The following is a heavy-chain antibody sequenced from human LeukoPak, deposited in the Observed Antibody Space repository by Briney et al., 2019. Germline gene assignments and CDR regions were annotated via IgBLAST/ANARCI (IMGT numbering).Heavy chain of an antibody. CDR3: ARSSRITIFGVVTSARYYYMDV. CDR1: GGSISRHY. V-gene: IGHV4-59*11. CDR2: IYYSGSN. Sequence: PSETLSLTCTVSGGSISRHYWSWIRQPPGKGLEWIGYIYYSGSNNYNPSLKSRVTISVDTSKNQFSLKLSSVTAADTAVYYCARSSRITIFGVVTSARYYYMDVWGKGTTVTVSS. D-gene: IGHD3-3*01. J-gene: IGHJ6*03.